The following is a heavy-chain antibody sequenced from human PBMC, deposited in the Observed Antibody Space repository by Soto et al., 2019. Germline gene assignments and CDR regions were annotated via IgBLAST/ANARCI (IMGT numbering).Heavy chain of an antibody. CDR3: AHRVLRMVFRLVTRTTIYFDF. V-gene: IGHV2-5*02. CDR2: IYWDDDK. Sequence: QSTLKESGPTVVKPTETLTLTCTFSGFSLTTSGVGVGWVRQSPGKAPGWLGLIYWDDDKRYSTSLKSRLTIPKDTSMNQLVGTLAFVIAADTPTHSSAHRVLRMVFRLVTRTTIYFDFWDQGTPAVVS. D-gene: IGHD3-3*01. CDR1: GFSLTTSGVG. J-gene: IGHJ4*02.